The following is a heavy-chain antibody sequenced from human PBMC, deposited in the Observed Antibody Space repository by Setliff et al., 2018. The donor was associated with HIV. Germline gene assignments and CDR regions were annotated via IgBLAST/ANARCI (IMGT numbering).Heavy chain of an antibody. CDR2: ISPNNGDT. V-gene: IGHV1-2*02. CDR3: ARQLSNSLDY. CDR1: GYTFSDYF. Sequence: WASVKVSCKASGYTFSDYFMHWVRQAPGQGLEWMGWISPNNGDTTIPQRFQGRVTMTSDTSINTAYMELNSLRSDDTAVYYCARQLSNSLDYWGQGTLVTVSS. D-gene: IGHD7-27*01. J-gene: IGHJ4*02.